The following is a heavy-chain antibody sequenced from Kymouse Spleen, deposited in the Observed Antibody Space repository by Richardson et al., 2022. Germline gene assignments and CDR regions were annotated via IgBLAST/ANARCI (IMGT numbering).Heavy chain of an antibody. J-gene: IGHJ4*02. V-gene: IGHV4-59*01. D-gene: IGHD3-10*01. CDR2: IYYSGST. CDR1: GGSISSYY. Sequence: QVQLQESGPGLVKPSETLSLTCTVSGGSISSYYWSWIRQPPGKGLEWIGYIYYSGSTNYNPSLKSRVTISVDTSKNQFSLKLSSVTAADTAVYYCARGGGSGSSFDYWGQGTLVTVSS. CDR3: ARGGGSGSSFDY.